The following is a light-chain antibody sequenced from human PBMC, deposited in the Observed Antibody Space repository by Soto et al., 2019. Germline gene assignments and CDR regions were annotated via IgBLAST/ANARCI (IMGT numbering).Light chain of an antibody. J-gene: IGKJ3*01. CDR1: QTISTY. CDR2: SAS. CDR3: QQSYSTPFT. Sequence: DIQMTQSPSSLSASVGDRVTITCRASQTISTYLNWYQQTPGKGPKLLIYSASSLQSGVPSRFSGSGSGTDFTLTISSLQPVDFATYFCQQSYSTPFTFGPGTKVDI. V-gene: IGKV1-39*01.